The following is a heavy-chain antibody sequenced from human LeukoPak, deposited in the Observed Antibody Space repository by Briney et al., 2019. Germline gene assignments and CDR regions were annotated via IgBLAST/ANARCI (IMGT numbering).Heavy chain of an antibody. J-gene: IGHJ4*02. CDR3: ARTNFYGEND. Sequence: GGSLRLSCAASGFTFSSYAMHWVRQAPGKGLEWVAVISYGGSNKYYADSVKGRFTISRDNSKNTLYLQMNSLRAEDTAVYYCARTNFYGENDWGQGTLVTVSS. V-gene: IGHV3-30-3*01. D-gene: IGHD4-17*01. CDR2: ISYGGSNK. CDR1: GFTFSSYA.